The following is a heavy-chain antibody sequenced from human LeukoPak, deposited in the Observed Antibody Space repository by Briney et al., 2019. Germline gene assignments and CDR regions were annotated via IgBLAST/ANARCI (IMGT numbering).Heavy chain of an antibody. V-gene: IGHV3-21*04. D-gene: IGHD3-10*01. CDR1: GFSFSISD. CDR2: ISTHSNYL. Sequence: PGGSLRLSCAASGFSFSISDMNWVRQAPGKGLEWVSSISTHSNYLYYVDSLKGRFTLSRDNSKNTLYLQMNSLRAEDTAVYYCARDRAPPTSWYFDVWGRGTLVTVSS. J-gene: IGHJ2*01. CDR3: ARDRAPPTSWYFDV.